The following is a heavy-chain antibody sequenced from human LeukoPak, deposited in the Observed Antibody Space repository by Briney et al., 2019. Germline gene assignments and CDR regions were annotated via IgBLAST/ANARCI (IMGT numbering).Heavy chain of an antibody. CDR3: AREHLGGYCSGGSCYNWFDP. CDR1: GGSLSSYY. CDR2: IYYSGST. D-gene: IGHD2-15*01. Sequence: SETLSLTCTVSGGSLSSYYWSWIRQPPGKGLEWIGYIYYSGSTNYNPSLKSRVTISVDTSKNQFSLKLSSVTAADTAVYYCAREHLGGYCSGGSCYNWFDPWGQGTLVTVSS. V-gene: IGHV4-59*01. J-gene: IGHJ5*02.